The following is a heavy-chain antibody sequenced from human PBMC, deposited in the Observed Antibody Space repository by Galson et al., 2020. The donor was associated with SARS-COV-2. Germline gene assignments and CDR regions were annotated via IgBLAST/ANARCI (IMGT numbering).Heavy chain of an antibody. CDR1: GNSLSGGYY. Sequence: SETLSLPCDLSGNSLSGGYYWGWSRQPPGQRLEWIGNIYGSGETYYNPSLKSRVTISVDTSKNPSALKLTSVTAADTAVYYCTRCGGASRVSSDFWGQGTMVTVSS. D-gene: IGHD2-21*02. CDR2: IYGSGET. J-gene: IGHJ3*01. V-gene: IGHV4-38-2*01. CDR3: TRCGGASRVSSDF.